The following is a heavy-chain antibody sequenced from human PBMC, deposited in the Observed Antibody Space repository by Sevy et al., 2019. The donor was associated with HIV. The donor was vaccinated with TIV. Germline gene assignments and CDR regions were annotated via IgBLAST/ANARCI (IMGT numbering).Heavy chain of an antibody. D-gene: IGHD6-13*01. CDR2: ISSSGSTI. CDR1: GFTFSDYY. CDR3: ARDHGSSWTRGYMDV. J-gene: IGHJ6*03. Sequence: GGSLRLSCAASGFTFSDYYMSWIRQAPGKGLEWVSYISSSGSTIYYADSVKGRFTISRDNAKNALFLQMNSLRAEDTAVYYCARDHGSSWTRGYMDVWGKGTTVTVSS. V-gene: IGHV3-11*01.